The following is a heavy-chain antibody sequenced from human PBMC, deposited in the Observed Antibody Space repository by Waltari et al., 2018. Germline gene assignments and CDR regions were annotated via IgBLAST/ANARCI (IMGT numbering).Heavy chain of an antibody. V-gene: IGHV3-30-3*01. D-gene: IGHD3-3*01. CDR1: GFTFSSYA. CDR2: ISYDGSNK. J-gene: IGHJ6*02. CDR3: ASSPYYDFWSGYYYGMDV. Sequence: QVQLVESGGGVVQPGRSLRLSCAASGFTFSSYAMHWVRQAPGKGLECVAVISYDGSNKYYADAVKGRFTISRDNSKNTLYLQMNSLRAEDTAVYYCASSPYYDFWSGYYYGMDVWGQGTTVTVSS.